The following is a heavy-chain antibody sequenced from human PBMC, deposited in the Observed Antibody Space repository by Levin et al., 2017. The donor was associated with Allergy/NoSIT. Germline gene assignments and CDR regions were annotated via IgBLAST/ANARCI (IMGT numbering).Heavy chain of an antibody. J-gene: IGHJ4*02. CDR3: ARYPRIQLWLPLDY. D-gene: IGHD5-18*01. CDR2: ISSSGSTI. Sequence: SGESLKISCAASGFTFSSYSMNWVRQAPGKGLEWVSSISSSGSTIYYADSVKGRFTISRDNAKNSLYLQMNSLRAEDTAVYYCARYPRIQLWLPLDYWGQGTLVTVSS. CDR1: GFTFSSYS. V-gene: IGHV3-21*04.